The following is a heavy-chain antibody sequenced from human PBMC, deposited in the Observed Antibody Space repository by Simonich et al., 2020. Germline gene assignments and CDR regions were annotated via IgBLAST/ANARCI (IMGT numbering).Heavy chain of an antibody. Sequence: QLQLQESGPGLVKPSETLSLTCTVSGGSISSSSYYWGWIRQPPGKGLEWIGSIYLRGRPYYNPPLKSRVTISGDTSKNQFSLKRSSVTAADTAVYYCARHPEYSSNWFDPWGQGTLVTVSS. CDR2: IYLRGRP. J-gene: IGHJ5*02. CDR3: ARHPEYSSNWFDP. D-gene: IGHD6-6*01. V-gene: IGHV4-39*01. CDR1: GGSISSSSYY.